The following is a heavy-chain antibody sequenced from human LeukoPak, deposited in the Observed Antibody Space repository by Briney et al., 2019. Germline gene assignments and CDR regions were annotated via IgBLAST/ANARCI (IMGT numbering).Heavy chain of an antibody. D-gene: IGHD3-22*01. V-gene: IGHV3-11*04. CDR1: GFTFSDYY. Sequence: PGGSLRLSCAASGFTFSDYYMSWIRQAPGKGLEWVSYISSSGSTIYYADSVKGRFTISRDNSKNTLYLQMNSLRAEDTAVYYCAKDHDHGSSSVTDYYYDSSGYYGGVFDYWGQGTLVTVSS. CDR3: AKDHDHGSSSVTDYYYDSSGYYGGVFDY. J-gene: IGHJ4*02. CDR2: ISSSGSTI.